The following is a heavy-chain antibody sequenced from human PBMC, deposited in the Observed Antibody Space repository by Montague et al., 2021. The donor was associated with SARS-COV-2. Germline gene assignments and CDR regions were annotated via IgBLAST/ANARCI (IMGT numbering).Heavy chain of an antibody. J-gene: IGHJ6*02. D-gene: IGHD3-10*01. CDR1: GFTFNTYS. CDR2: ISISGSTI. CDR3: ARDLLVRGVITFWYGMDV. V-gene: IGHV3-48*02. Sequence: SLRLSCAASGFTFNTYSMNWVRQAPGKGLEWVSYISISGSTIYYADSVKGRFTISRDNAKKSLYLQLNSLRDEDTAVYYCARDLLVRGVITFWYGMDVWGQGTAVTVSS.